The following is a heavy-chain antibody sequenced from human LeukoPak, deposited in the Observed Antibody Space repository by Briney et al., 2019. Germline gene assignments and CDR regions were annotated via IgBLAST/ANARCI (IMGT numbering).Heavy chain of an antibody. J-gene: IGHJ4*02. CDR2: IYPGNSDT. V-gene: IGHV5-51*01. CDR1: GYTFANYW. Sequence: GESLKISCKGSGYTFANYWIGWVRQMPGKRLEWMGIIYPGNSDTTYSPSFQGRVTISADKSIRTAYLQWSSLKASDTAIYYCARPHALYSSGWYVPDWGQGTLVTVSS. D-gene: IGHD6-19*01. CDR3: ARPHALYSSGWYVPD.